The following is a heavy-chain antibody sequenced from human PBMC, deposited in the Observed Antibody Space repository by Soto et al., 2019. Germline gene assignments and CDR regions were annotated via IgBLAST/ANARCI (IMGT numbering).Heavy chain of an antibody. CDR2: IYYTGLS. J-gene: IGHJ4*02. D-gene: IGHD3-16*01. V-gene: IGHV4-59*12. CDR1: GGSISSYY. Sequence: SETLSLTCTVSGGSISSYYWSWIRQPPGKGLEWIGYIYYTGLSNSNPSLNSRVTMSVDTSKNQFSLKLSSVTPEDTAIYYCARVWRGAVDYWGQGTLVTVSS. CDR3: ARVWRGAVDY.